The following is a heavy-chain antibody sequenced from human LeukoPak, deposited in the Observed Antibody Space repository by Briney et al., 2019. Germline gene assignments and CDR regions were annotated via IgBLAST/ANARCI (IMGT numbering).Heavy chain of an antibody. J-gene: IGHJ4*02. D-gene: IGHD6-19*01. V-gene: IGHV1-18*01. CDR3: ARERSGWFFSN. CDR1: GYSFTSYG. CDR2: INPYNGNT. Sequence: ASVKVSCKASGYSFTSYGITWVRQAPGQGLEWVGWINPYNGNTNYAQKLQGRVTMTTDTSTSTAYMDLRSLRSDDTAVYYCARERSGWFFSNWGQGTLVTVFS.